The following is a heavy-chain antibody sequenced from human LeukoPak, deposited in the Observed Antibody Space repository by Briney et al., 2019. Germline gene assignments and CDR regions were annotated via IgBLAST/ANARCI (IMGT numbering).Heavy chain of an antibody. CDR3: AKAFCSSTSCSFDF. CDR2: VNGGGDIT. CDR1: GSPFGGYA. J-gene: IGHJ4*02. V-gene: IGHV3-23*01. Sequence: GGSLRLSCAASGSPFGGYAMTWVRQAPGKGLEWVSSVNGGGDITYYRDSVKGRFTISRDNSKNTLSLRMTSLRAEDTGVYYCAKAFCSSTSCSFDFWGQGILVTVAS. D-gene: IGHD2-2*01.